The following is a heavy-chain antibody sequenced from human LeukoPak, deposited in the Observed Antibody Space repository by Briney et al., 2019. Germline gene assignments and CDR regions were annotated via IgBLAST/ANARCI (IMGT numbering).Heavy chain of an antibody. J-gene: IGHJ2*01. CDR2: IYYSGST. CDR1: GGSISSYY. Sequence: SETLSLTCTVFGGSISSYYWSWIRQPPGKGLEWIGYIYYSGSTNYNPSLKSRVTISVDTSKNQFSLKLSSVTAADTAVYYCARADSSGWYWYFDLWGRGTLVTVSS. V-gene: IGHV4-59*01. CDR3: ARADSSGWYWYFDL. D-gene: IGHD6-19*01.